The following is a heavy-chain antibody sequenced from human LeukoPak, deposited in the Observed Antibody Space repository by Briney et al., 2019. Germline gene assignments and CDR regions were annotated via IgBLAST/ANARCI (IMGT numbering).Heavy chain of an antibody. CDR3: GGRMATGAFDI. Sequence: PSETLSLTCTVSGGSISSSSYYWGWIRQPPGKGLEWIGSIYYSGSTYYNPSLKSRVTISVDTSKNQFSLKLSSVTAADTAVYYCGGRMATGAFDIWGQGTMVTVSS. J-gene: IGHJ3*02. CDR2: IYYSGST. CDR1: GGSISSSSYY. D-gene: IGHD5-24*01. V-gene: IGHV4-39*07.